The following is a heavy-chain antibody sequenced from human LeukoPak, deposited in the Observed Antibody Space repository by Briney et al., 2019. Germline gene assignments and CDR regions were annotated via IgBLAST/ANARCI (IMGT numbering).Heavy chain of an antibody. CDR2: IYHSGST. D-gene: IGHD5-18*01. V-gene: IGHV4-30-2*01. Sequence: SQTLSLTCAVSGGSISSGGYSWSWIRQPPGKGLEWIGYIYHSGSTYYNPSLKSRVTISVDRSKNRFSLKLSSVTAADTAVYYCAREKGGIQPSNWFDPWGQGTLVTVSS. J-gene: IGHJ5*02. CDR1: GGSISSGGYS. CDR3: AREKGGIQPSNWFDP.